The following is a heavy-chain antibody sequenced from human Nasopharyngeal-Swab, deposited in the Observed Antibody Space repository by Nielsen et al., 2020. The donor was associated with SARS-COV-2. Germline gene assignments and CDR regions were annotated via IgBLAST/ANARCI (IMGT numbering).Heavy chain of an antibody. D-gene: IGHD6-6*01. CDR3: AYSSSFGYFDN. CDR2: INPNSGGT. CDR1: GYTFTGYY. Sequence: ASVNVSCKASGYTFTGYYMHWVRQAPGQGLEWMGRINPNSGGTNYAQKFQGRVTMTRDTSISTAYMELSRLRSDDTAVYYCAYSSSFGYFDNWGQGTLVTVSS. J-gene: IGHJ4*02. V-gene: IGHV1-2*06.